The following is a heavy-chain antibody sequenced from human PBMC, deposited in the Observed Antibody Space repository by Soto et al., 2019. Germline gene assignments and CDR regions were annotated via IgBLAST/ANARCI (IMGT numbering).Heavy chain of an antibody. J-gene: IGHJ4*02. Sequence: XSVKVSCKASGYTFTCYYMHWVRQAPGQGLEWMGWINPNSGGTNYAQKFQGRVTMTRDTSISTAYMELSRLRSDDTAVYYCARDLSEVRGVITDNLGYWGQGNLVTVSS. CDR1: GYTFTCYY. CDR2: INPNSGGT. D-gene: IGHD3-10*01. CDR3: ARDLSEVRGVITDNLGY. V-gene: IGHV1-2*02.